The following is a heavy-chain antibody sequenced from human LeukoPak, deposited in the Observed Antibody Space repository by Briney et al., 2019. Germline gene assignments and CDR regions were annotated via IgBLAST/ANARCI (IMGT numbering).Heavy chain of an antibody. CDR2: IYSGGST. CDR3: ARANDYGSLGVY. D-gene: IGHD4-17*01. V-gene: IGHV3-66*01. J-gene: IGHJ4*02. Sequence: GGSLRLSCAASGFTVSSNYMSWVRQAPGKGLEWVSVIYSGGSTYYADSVKGRFTISRDNSKNTLYLQMNSLRAEDTAVYYCARANDYGSLGVYWGQGTLVTVSS. CDR1: GFTVSSNY.